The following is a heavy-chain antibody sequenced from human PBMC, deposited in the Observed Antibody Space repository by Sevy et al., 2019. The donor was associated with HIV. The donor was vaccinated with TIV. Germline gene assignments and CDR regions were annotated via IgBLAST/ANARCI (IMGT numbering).Heavy chain of an antibody. CDR1: GGSISSGGYS. Sequence: SETLSLTCAVSGGSISSGGYSWSWIRQPPVKGLEWIGYIYHSGSTYYNPSLKSRVTISVDRSKNQFSLKLSSVTAAVTAVYYCARVRGDFCSGGSCHGGYFDYWGQGTLVTVSS. J-gene: IGHJ4*02. D-gene: IGHD2-15*01. CDR2: IYHSGST. V-gene: IGHV4-30-2*01. CDR3: ARVRGDFCSGGSCHGGYFDY.